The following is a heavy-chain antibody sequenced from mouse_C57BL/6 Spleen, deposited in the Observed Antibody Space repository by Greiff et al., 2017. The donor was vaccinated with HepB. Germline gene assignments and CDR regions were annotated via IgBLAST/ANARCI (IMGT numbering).Heavy chain of an antibody. J-gene: IGHJ4*01. D-gene: IGHD2-2*01. CDR1: GYTFTDYN. Sequence: VQLQQSGPELVKPGASVKMSCKASGYTFTDYNMHWVKQSHGKSLEWIGYINPNNGGTSYNQKFKGKVTLTVNKSSSTAYMELRSLTSEDSAVYYCATYGYDDAMDYWGQGTSVTVSS. CDR2: INPNNGGT. V-gene: IGHV1-22*01. CDR3: ATYGYDDAMDY.